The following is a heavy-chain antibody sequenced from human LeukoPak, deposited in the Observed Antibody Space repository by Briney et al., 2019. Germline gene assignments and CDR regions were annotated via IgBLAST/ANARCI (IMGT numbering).Heavy chain of an antibody. CDR1: GGSISSGDYY. Sequence: PSQTLSLTCAVSGGSISSGDYYWSWIRQPPGQGLEWVGYIYYSGSTYYNPSLKSRVTISVDTSKNQFSLKLSSVTAADTAVYYCARARAFWSGSYGGVVRSDFDYWGQGTLVTVSS. CDR2: IYYSGST. CDR3: ARARAFWSGSYGGVVRSDFDY. V-gene: IGHV4-30-4*01. J-gene: IGHJ4*02. D-gene: IGHD3-3*01.